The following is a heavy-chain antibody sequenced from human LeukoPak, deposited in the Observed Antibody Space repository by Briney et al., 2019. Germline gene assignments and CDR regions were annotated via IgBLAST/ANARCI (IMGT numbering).Heavy chain of an antibody. CDR1: GGSISRGGYY. V-gene: IGHV4-31*03. D-gene: IGHD3-10*01. Sequence: PSQTLSLTCTVSGGSISRGGYYWSWIRQHPGKGLEWIGYIYYSGSTYYNPSLKSRVTISVDTSKNQFSLKLSSVTAADTAVYYCARVGDDYNGMDVWGQGTTVTVSS. J-gene: IGHJ6*02. CDR2: IYYSGST. CDR3: ARVGDDYNGMDV.